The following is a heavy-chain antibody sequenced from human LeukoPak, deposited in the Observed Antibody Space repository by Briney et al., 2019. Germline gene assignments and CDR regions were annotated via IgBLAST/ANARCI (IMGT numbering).Heavy chain of an antibody. J-gene: IGHJ4*02. D-gene: IGHD5-24*01. CDR1: GFASSSYW. V-gene: IGHV3-74*01. CDR3: ARRIQGMAPYYFDY. CDR2: INSDGGST. Sequence: GGSLRLSCTASGFASSSYWMHWVRQAPGKGLVWVSRINSDGGSTSYADSVKGRFTISRDNAKNTLYLQMNSPRAEDTAVYYCARRIQGMAPYYFDYWGQGTLVTVSS.